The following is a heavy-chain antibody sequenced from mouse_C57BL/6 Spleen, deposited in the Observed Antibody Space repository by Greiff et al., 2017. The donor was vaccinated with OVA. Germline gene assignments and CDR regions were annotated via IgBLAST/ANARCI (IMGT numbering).Heavy chain of an antibody. CDR1: GYTFTSYW. CDR2: INPSNGGT. J-gene: IGHJ2*01. Sequence: QVQLQQPGTELVKPGASVKLSCKASGYTFTSYWMHWVKQRPGQGLEWIGNINPSNGGTNYNEKFKSKATLTVDKSSSTAYMQLSSLTSEDSAVYFCARSFYGSSYDYFDYWGQGTTLTVSS. V-gene: IGHV1-53*01. D-gene: IGHD1-1*01. CDR3: ARSFYGSSYDYFDY.